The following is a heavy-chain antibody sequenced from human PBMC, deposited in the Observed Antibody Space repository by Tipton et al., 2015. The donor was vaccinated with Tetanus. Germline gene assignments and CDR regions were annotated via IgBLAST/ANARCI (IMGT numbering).Heavy chain of an antibody. CDR2: IWYDGSDR. D-gene: IGHD2-15*01. CDR3: AREPDWSGGSCSSGDFDY. CDR1: GFSFSSYG. J-gene: IGHJ4*02. V-gene: IGHV3-33*01. Sequence: SLRLSCAASGFSFSSYGMHWVRQAPGKGLEWVSVIWYDGSDRYYADSVKGRFTISRDNSKNMLYLQMNSLRAGDTAVYYCAREPDWSGGSCSSGDFDYWGQGTLVTVSS.